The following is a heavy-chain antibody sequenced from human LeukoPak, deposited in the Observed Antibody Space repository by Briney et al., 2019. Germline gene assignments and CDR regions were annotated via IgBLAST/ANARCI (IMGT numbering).Heavy chain of an antibody. D-gene: IGHD3-22*01. J-gene: IGHJ4*02. CDR3: SVDSSGSFTKQLDY. CDR2: ISGSGGST. CDR1: GFTFSSYA. Sequence: GGSLRLSCAASGFTFSSYAMSWVRQAPGKGLEWVSAISGSGGSTYYADSVKGRFTISRDNSKNTLYLQMNSLRAEDTAVYYCSVDSSGSFTKQLDYWGQGTLVTVSS. V-gene: IGHV3-23*01.